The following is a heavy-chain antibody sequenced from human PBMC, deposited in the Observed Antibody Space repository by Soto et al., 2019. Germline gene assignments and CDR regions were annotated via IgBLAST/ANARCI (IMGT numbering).Heavy chain of an antibody. V-gene: IGHV3-30-3*01. J-gene: IGHJ4*02. CDR2: ISYDGSNK. CDR1: GFTFSSYA. Sequence: QVQLVESGGGVVQPGRSLRLSRAASGFTFSSYAMHWVRQAPGKGLEWVAVISYDGSNKYYADSLKGRFTISRDNSKNTLDLQMSSLRAEDTALYYCARGGQQLVLDDWGQGTLVTVSS. CDR3: ARGGQQLVLDD. D-gene: IGHD6-13*01.